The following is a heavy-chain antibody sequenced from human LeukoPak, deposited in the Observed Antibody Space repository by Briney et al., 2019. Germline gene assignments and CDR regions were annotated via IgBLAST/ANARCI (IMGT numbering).Heavy chain of an antibody. CDR3: ARELGYYGSGSYFDY. D-gene: IGHD3-10*01. V-gene: IGHV4-59*01. Sequence: PSETLSLTCTVSGGSISSYYWSWIRQPPGKGLEWIGYIYYSGSTNYNPSLKSRVTISVDTSKNQFSLKLSSMTAADTAVYYWARELGYYGSGSYFDYWGQGTLVTVSS. CDR1: GGSISSYY. J-gene: IGHJ4*02. CDR2: IYYSGST.